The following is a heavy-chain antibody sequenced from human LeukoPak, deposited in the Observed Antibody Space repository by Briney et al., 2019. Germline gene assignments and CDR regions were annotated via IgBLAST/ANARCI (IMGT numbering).Heavy chain of an antibody. D-gene: IGHD4-17*01. J-gene: IGHJ5*02. CDR2: IYYSGST. Sequence: PSETLSLTCTVYGGSISGYYWSWIRQPPRKGLEYIGYIYYSGSTNYNPFLKSRVTMSLDTSKNQFSLKLSSVTAADTAVYYCARIGGHRDRYGWFDPWGQGTLVTVSS. V-gene: IGHV4-59*01. CDR1: GGSISGYY. CDR3: ARIGGHRDRYGWFDP.